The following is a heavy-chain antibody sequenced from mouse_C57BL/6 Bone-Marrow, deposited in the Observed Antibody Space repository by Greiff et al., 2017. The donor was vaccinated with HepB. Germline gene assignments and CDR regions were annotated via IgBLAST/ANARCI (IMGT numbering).Heavy chain of an antibody. CDR3: ARYYYGSSFYFDY. CDR2: IWTGGGT. J-gene: IGHJ2*01. CDR1: GFSLTSYA. Sequence: VQGVESGPGLVAPSQSLSITCTVSGFSLTSYAISWVRQPPGKGLEWLGVIWTGGGTNYNSALKSRLSISKDNSKSQVFLKMNSLQTDDTARYYCARYYYGSSFYFDYWGQGTTLTVSS. D-gene: IGHD1-1*01. V-gene: IGHV2-9-1*01.